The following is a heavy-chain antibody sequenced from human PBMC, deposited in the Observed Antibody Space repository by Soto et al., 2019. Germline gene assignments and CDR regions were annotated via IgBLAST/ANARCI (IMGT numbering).Heavy chain of an antibody. V-gene: IGHV3-7*01. CDR2: IKQDGSEK. Sequence: EVQLLESGGGLVQPGGSLRLSCAASGFTFSSYWMSWVRQAPGKGLEWVANIKQDGSEKYYVDSVKGRFTISRDNAKNSLYLEMTSLRAEDTAVYYFARDPAAMVRVKWFGPWGQGTLVTVSS. CDR3: ARDPAAMVRVKWFGP. CDR1: GFTFSSYW. J-gene: IGHJ5*02. D-gene: IGHD2-2*01.